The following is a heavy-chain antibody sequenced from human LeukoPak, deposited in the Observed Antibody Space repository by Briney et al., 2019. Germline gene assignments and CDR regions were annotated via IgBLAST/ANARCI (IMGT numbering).Heavy chain of an antibody. D-gene: IGHD6-19*01. CDR1: GGSLSSYY. CDR3: ARMHSSGLYRALDI. V-gene: IGHV4-59*01. CDR2: IYSSGST. J-gene: IGHJ3*02. Sequence: SETLSLTCTVSGGSLSSYYWSWIRQAPGKGLEWIGYIYSSGSTNYNPSLKSRVTISVDTSKNQFSLKLSSVTAADTAAYYCARMHSSGLYRALDIWGQGTMVTVSS.